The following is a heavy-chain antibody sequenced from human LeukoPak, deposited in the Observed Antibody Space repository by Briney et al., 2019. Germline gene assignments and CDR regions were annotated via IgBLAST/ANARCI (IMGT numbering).Heavy chain of an antibody. D-gene: IGHD3-10*01. CDR1: GYTFTSYG. CDR2: ISAYNGNT. Sequence: ASVKVSCKASGYTFTSYGISWVRQAPGQGLEWTGWISAYNGNTNYAQKLQGRVTMTTDTSTSTAYMELRSLRSDDTAVYYCARVVLLWFGELLSTAGAFDIWGQGTMVTVSS. V-gene: IGHV1-18*01. CDR3: ARVVLLWFGELLSTAGAFDI. J-gene: IGHJ3*02.